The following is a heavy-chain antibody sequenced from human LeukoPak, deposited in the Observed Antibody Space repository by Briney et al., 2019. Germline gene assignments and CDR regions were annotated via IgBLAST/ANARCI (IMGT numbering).Heavy chain of an antibody. CDR3: ARGLAARQPEELFDY. V-gene: IGHV4-4*07. J-gene: IGHJ4*02. Sequence: PSETLSLTCTVSGGSISSYCWSWIRQPAGKGLEWIGRIYTSGSTNYNPSLKSRVTMSVDTSKNQFSLKLSSVTAADTAVYYCARGLAARQPEELFDYWGQGTLVTVSS. D-gene: IGHD6-6*01. CDR2: IYTSGST. CDR1: GGSISSYC.